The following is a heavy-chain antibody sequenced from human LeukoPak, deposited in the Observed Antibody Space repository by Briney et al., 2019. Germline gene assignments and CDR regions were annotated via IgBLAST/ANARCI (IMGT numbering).Heavy chain of an antibody. J-gene: IGHJ4*02. V-gene: IGHV3-30-3*01. CDR1: GFTFSSYA. D-gene: IGHD3-22*01. CDR2: ISYDGSNK. CDR3: ARDAYDNSGYPHY. Sequence: GGSLRLSCAASGFTFSSYAMHWVRQAPGKGLEWVAVISYDGSNKYYADSVKGRFTISRDNSKNTLYLQMNSLRAEDTAVYYCARDAYDNSGYPHYWGQGTLVTVSS.